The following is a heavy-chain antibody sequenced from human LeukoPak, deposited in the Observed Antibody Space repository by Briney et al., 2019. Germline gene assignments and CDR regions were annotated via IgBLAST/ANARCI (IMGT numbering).Heavy chain of an antibody. Sequence: PSETLSLTCTVSGGSISSGSYYWSWIRQPAGKGLEWIGRIYTSGSTNYNPSLKSRVTISVDTSKNQFSLKLSSVTAADTAVYYCAREIGEMGFDYWGQGTLVTVSS. CDR3: AREIGEMGFDY. D-gene: IGHD3-16*01. V-gene: IGHV4-61*02. CDR1: GGSISSGSYY. J-gene: IGHJ4*02. CDR2: IYTSGST.